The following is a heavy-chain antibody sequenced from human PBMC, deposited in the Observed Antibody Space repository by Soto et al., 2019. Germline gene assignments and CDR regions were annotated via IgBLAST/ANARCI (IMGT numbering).Heavy chain of an antibody. CDR1: GYTFTGYY. Sequence: ASVKVSCKASGYTFTGYYMHWVRQAPGQGLGWMGWINPNSGGTNYAQKFQGRVTMTRDTSISTAYMELSRLRSDDTAVYYCARGNPHYYYYGMDVWGQGTTVTVSS. CDR2: INPNSGGT. CDR3: ARGNPHYYYYGMDV. J-gene: IGHJ6*02. V-gene: IGHV1-2*02.